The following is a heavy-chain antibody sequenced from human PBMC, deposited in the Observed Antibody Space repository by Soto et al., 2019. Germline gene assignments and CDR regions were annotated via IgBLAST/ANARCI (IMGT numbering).Heavy chain of an antibody. V-gene: IGHV3-30-3*01. D-gene: IGHD3-10*01. CDR2: ISYDGSIK. J-gene: IGHJ4*02. CDR3: AREWSTSGDLDY. CDR1: GFTFSSHS. Sequence: QVQLVESGGGVVQPGRSLRLSCAASGFTFSSHSIQWVRQAPGTGLVWVAVISYDGSIKYYAASVKGRFTIPRDNSNNTAYLQMTSLTAEDTAVFYCAREWSTSGDLDYWAQGTLVIVSS.